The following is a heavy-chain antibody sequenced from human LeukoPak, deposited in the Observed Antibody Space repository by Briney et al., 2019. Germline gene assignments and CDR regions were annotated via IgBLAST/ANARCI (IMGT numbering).Heavy chain of an antibody. J-gene: IGHJ4*02. CDR1: GFTFSSYS. Sequence: PGGSLRLSCAASGFTFSSYSMNWVRQAPGKGLEWVSSISSSGSYIYYADSVKGRFTISRDNAKNSLYLQMNSLRAEDTAVYYCARVPSEGDWGQGTLVTVSS. V-gene: IGHV3-21*01. CDR3: ARVPSEGD. CDR2: ISSSGSYI. D-gene: IGHD3-16*01.